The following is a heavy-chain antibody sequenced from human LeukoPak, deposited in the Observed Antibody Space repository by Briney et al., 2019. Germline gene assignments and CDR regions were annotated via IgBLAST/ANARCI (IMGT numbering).Heavy chain of an antibody. CDR2: IYSPGTT. CDR3: TKRYYEPFDS. CDR1: GASVSSLH. D-gene: IGHD3-16*01. V-gene: IGHV4-59*02. Sequence: SETLSLTCSVSGASVSSLHWIWIRQSPGKGLEWIGNIYSPGTTKYNPSLKSRVTLSLDTSKNQFSLRLTSVTAADTAVYFCTKRYYEPFDSWGQGILVTVSS. J-gene: IGHJ4*02.